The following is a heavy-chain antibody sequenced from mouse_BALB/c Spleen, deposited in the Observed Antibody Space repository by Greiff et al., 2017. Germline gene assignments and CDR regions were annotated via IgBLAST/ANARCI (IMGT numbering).Heavy chain of an antibody. Sequence: EVMLVESGGGLVQPGGSLRLSCATSGFTFTDYYMSWVRQPPGKALEWLGFIRNKANGYTTEYSASVKGRFTISRDNSQSILYLQMNTLRAEDSATYYCARDTYYDYDGAWFAYWGQGTLVTVSA. J-gene: IGHJ3*01. CDR1: GFTFTDYY. CDR3: ARDTYYDYDGAWFAY. V-gene: IGHV7-3*02. D-gene: IGHD2-4*01. CDR2: IRNKANGYTT.